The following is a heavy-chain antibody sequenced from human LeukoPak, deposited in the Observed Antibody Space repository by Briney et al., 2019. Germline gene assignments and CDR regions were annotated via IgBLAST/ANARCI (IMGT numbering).Heavy chain of an antibody. CDR1: EDIFSGHY. CDR2: INPDSGVT. D-gene: IGHD5-24*01. V-gene: IGHV1-2*02. CDR3: AREPGGDGYVYYFDY. Sequence: GASVKVSCKASEDIFSGHYIHWMRQTPGQGPEWMGWINPDSGVTKSAQQFQGRVTMTRDTSISTAYMELSRLRSDDTAVYYCAREPGGDGYVYYFDYWGQGTLVTVSS. J-gene: IGHJ4*02.